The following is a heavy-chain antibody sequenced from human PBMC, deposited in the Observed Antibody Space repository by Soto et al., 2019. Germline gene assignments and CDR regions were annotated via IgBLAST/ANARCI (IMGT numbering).Heavy chain of an antibody. Sequence: SLTCTVSGGSISSGDYYWSWIRQPPGKGLEWIGYIYYSGSTYYNPSLKSRVTISVDTSKNQFSLKLSSVTAADTAVYYCAREAVSVYYYGSGSYNFDYWGQGTLVTVSS. CDR3: AREAVSVYYYGSGSYNFDY. CDR1: GGSISSGDYY. J-gene: IGHJ4*02. CDR2: IYYSGST. D-gene: IGHD3-10*01. V-gene: IGHV4-30-4*01.